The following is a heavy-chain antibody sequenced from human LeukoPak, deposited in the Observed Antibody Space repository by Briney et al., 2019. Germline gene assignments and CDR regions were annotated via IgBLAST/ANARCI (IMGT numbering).Heavy chain of an antibody. CDR1: GFTFSDYY. Sequence: GGSLRLSCAASGFTFSDYYMSWIRQAPGKGLEWVSYISSSGSTIYFADSVKGRFTISRDNAKNSLYLQMNSLRAEDTAVYYCARDLRVPHFDYWGQGTLVTVSS. CDR2: ISSSGSTI. J-gene: IGHJ4*02. CDR3: ARDLRVPHFDY. D-gene: IGHD3-3*01. V-gene: IGHV3-11*01.